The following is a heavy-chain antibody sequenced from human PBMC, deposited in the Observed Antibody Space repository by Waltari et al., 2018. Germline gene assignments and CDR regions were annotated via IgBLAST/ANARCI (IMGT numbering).Heavy chain of an antibody. Sequence: EVQLVESGGGLVQPGESLRLSCGASGFTFSTYWMSWVRQNPGKGREWVANIKQDGSEKYYVDSVKGRFTISRDDAKNSLYLQMDSLRAEDTAEYCCAREGRGPIVGSSGVYFDYWGQGILVTVSS. CDR2: IKQDGSEK. D-gene: IGHD1-26*01. CDR3: AREGRGPIVGSSGVYFDY. J-gene: IGHJ4*02. V-gene: IGHV3-7*01. CDR1: GFTFSTYW.